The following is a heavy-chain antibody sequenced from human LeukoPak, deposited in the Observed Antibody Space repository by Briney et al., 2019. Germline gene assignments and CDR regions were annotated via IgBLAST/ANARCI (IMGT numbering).Heavy chain of an antibody. CDR2: ISGSGGST. V-gene: IGHV3-23*01. J-gene: IGHJ4*02. CDR3: AKDGPRGYSYGAIDY. D-gene: IGHD5-18*01. Sequence: GGSLRLSCAASGFTFSSFAMSWVRQAPGKWLEWVSAISGSGGSTYYADSVKGWFTISRDNSKNTLYLQMNSQRAEDTAVYYCAKDGPRGYSYGAIDYWGQGTLVTVSS. CDR1: GFTFSSFA.